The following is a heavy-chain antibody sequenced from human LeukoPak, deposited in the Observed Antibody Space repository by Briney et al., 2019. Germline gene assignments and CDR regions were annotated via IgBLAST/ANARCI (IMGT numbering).Heavy chain of an antibody. CDR1: GFTFSGSA. CDR2: IRSKANSYAT. CDR3: TRLRAGYYDSSGHYYRDY. Sequence: GGSLRLSCAASGFTFSGSAMHWVRQASGKGLEWVGRIRSKANSYATAYAASVKGRFTISRDDSKNTAYLQMNSLKTEDTAVYYCTRLRAGYYDSSGHYYRDYWGQGTLVTVSS. V-gene: IGHV3-73*01. J-gene: IGHJ4*02. D-gene: IGHD3-22*01.